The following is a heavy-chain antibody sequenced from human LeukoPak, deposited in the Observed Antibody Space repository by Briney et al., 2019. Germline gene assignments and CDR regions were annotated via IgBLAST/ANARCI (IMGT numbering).Heavy chain of an antibody. CDR2: INHSGST. J-gene: IGHJ5*02. CDR3: ASLSSSWDPAGFDP. Sequence: SETLSLICAVYGGSFSGYYWSWIRQPPGKGLEWIGEINHSGSTNYNPSLKSRVTISVDTSKNQFSLKLSSVTAADTAVYYCASLSSSWDPAGFDPLGQGTLVTVSS. V-gene: IGHV4-34*01. D-gene: IGHD6-13*01. CDR1: GGSFSGYY.